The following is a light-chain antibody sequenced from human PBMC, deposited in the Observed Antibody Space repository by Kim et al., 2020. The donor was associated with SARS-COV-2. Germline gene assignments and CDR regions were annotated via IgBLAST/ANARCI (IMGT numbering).Light chain of an antibody. J-gene: IGLJ1*01. V-gene: IGLV2-11*01. CDR2: DVS. CDR3: CSYADSDV. Sequence: QSALTQPRSVSGSPGQSVTISCTGTSSDVGGYNYVSWSQQHPGKAPKLKISDVSTRPSGLPDRFSGSKSGNTASLTSSGLRAEDEADYYCCSYADSDVFGTGTKVTVL. CDR1: SSDVGGYNY.